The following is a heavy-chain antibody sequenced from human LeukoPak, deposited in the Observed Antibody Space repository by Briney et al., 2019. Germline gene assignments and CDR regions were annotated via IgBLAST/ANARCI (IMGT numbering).Heavy chain of an antibody. Sequence: ASVKVSCKASGYTLTGYYIHWVRRAPGQGLEWMGWIDPRSGGTRCTQKFQGRVTMTRDTSISTVYLDLSGLTFDDTAVYYCATDNYGTLDYWGQGTLVTVSS. J-gene: IGHJ4*02. D-gene: IGHD3-16*01. CDR2: IDPRSGGT. CDR3: ATDNYGTLDY. CDR1: GYTLTGYY. V-gene: IGHV1-2*02.